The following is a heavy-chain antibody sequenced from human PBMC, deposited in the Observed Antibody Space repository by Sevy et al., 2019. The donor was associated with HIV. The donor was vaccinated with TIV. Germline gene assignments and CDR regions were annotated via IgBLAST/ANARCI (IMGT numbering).Heavy chain of an antibody. CDR3: XXXXXXXXXXPEGDHDF. D-gene: IGHD2-21*02. Sequence: GGSLRLSCAASGFNFRNTWMSWVRQAPGKGLQWVGRVKSKTDGGTIDYATPVKGRFSISRDDSKDTLYLQMNSLKIXXXXXXXXXXXXXXXXXXPEGDHDFWGQGTLVTVSS. CDR2: VKSKTDGGTI. J-gene: IGHJ4*02. CDR1: GFNFRNTW. V-gene: IGHV3-15*01.